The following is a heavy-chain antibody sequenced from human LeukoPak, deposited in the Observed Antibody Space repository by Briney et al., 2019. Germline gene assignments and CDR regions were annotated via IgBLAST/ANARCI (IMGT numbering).Heavy chain of an antibody. CDR1: GFTFSSYA. V-gene: IGHV3-23*01. CDR2: ISGSGSST. CDR3: AKRGGYSSSWYKANFDY. J-gene: IGHJ4*02. Sequence: PGGSLRLSCAASGFTFSSYAMSWVRQAPGKGLEGVSAISGSGSSTYYADSVKGRLTISRENSKKTLYPKMNSLRAEDTAVYYCAKRGGYSSSWYKANFDYWGQGTLVTVSS. D-gene: IGHD6-13*01.